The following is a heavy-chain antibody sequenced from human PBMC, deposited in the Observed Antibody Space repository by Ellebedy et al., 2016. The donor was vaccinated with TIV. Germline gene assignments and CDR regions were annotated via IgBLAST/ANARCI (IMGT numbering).Heavy chain of an antibody. Sequence: ASVKVSXXASGYTFTNYGISWVRQAPGQGLELMGWISGYNGNTNYAQKLQGRVTMTTDTSTSTAYMELRSLRSGDTAVYYCARFPGPLRRNYYYYMDVWGKGTTVTVSS. V-gene: IGHV1-18*01. CDR3: ARFPGPLRRNYYYYMDV. J-gene: IGHJ6*03. CDR2: ISGYNGNT. D-gene: IGHD4-17*01. CDR1: GYTFTNYG.